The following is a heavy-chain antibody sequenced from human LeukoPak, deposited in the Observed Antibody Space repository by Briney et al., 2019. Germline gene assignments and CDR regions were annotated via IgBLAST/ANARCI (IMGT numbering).Heavy chain of an antibody. V-gene: IGHV4-38-2*01. Sequence: SETLSLTCAVSGYSLSSGYYWGWIRQPPGKGLEWIGSIYHIGSTYYNPSPKSRVTISVDTSKNQFSLKMRSVTAADTAAYYFAGRPSGEYWFDPWGQGALVTVSS. J-gene: IGHJ5*02. CDR3: AGRPSGEYWFDP. D-gene: IGHD3-10*01. CDR1: GYSLSSGYY. CDR2: IYHIGST.